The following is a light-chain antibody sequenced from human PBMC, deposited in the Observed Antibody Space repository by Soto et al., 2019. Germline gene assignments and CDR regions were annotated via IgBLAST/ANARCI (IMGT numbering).Light chain of an antibody. V-gene: IGKV3-20*01. CDR2: GAS. CDR1: QSVSSNY. J-gene: IGKJ1*01. CDR3: QQFDRSLPSWT. Sequence: ETVLTQSPGTLSLSPGERATLSCRASQSVSSNYLAWYQHIPGQAPRLLIYGASTRATGIPDRFSGSGSGTEFTLTISRLEPEDFAVYYCQQFDRSLPSWTFGQGTKV.